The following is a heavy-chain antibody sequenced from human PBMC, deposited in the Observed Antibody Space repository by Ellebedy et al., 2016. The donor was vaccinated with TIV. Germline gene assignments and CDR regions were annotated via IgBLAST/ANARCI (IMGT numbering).Heavy chain of an antibody. J-gene: IGHJ6*02. Sequence: GEFLKISCAASGFTFSNYWMHWVRQGPGKGLVWLSRSSTDGRSTRYADSVKGRFTISRDNAKNTLYLQMNSLRAEDTAVYYCARVEVGRSGPSNGMDVWGQGTTVTVSS. CDR1: GFTFSNYW. CDR2: SSTDGRST. CDR3: ARVEVGRSGPSNGMDV. D-gene: IGHD6-19*01. V-gene: IGHV3-74*01.